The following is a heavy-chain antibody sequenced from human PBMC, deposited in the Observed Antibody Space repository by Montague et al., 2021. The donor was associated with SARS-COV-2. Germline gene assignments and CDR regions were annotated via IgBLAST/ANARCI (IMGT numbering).Heavy chain of an antibody. V-gene: IGHV4-34*01. CDR2: INHSGST. CDR1: GGSLSGYD. Sequence: SETLSLTCAVYGGSLSGYDWSWIRQPPGKGLEWIGEINHSGSTKYNPSLKSRVSISVDTSKNQFSLKLNSVTAADTAVYYCARGQGEITRIVVVLTAAAHYFDYWGQGTMVTVSP. D-gene: IGHD3-22*01. J-gene: IGHJ4*02. CDR3: ARGQGEITRIVVVLTAAAHYFDY.